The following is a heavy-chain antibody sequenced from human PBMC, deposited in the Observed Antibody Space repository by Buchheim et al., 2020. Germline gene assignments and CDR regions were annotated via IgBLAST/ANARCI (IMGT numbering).Heavy chain of an antibody. V-gene: IGHV3-48*01. D-gene: IGHD2-2*01. J-gene: IGHJ5*02. CDR3: ARDPGAIVVVPTAMDNWFDP. Sequence: EVQLVESGGGLVQPGGSLRLSCAASGFIFSSYSMNWVRQAPGKGLEWVSHIGISSSTTYYADSVKGRFTISRDNAKNSLYLQMNSLRAEDTAVYFCARDPGAIVVVPTAMDNWFDPRGQGTL. CDR1: GFIFSSYS. CDR2: IGISSSTT.